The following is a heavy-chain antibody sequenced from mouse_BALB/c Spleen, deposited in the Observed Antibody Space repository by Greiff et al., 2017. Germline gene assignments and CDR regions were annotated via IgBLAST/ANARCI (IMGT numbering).Heavy chain of an antibody. D-gene: IGHD2-3*01. V-gene: IGHV3-8*02. CDR2: ISYSGST. CDR3: ARYDGYPYYYAMDY. J-gene: IGHJ4*01. CDR1: GDSITSGY. Sequence: DVKLQESGPSLVKPSQTLSLTCSVTGDSITSGYWNWIRKFPGNKLEYMGYISYSGSTYYNPSLKSRISITRDTSKNQYYLQLNSVTTEDTATYYCARYDGYPYYYAMDYWGQGTSVTVSS.